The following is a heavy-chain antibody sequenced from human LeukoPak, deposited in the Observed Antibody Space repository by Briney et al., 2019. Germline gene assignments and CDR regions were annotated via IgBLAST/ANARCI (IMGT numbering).Heavy chain of an antibody. CDR2: IRYDGSNK. CDR1: GFTFSIYD. Sequence: GGSLRLSCAASGFTFSIYDMHWVRQAPGKGLEWVAFIRYDGSNKYYADSVKGRFTISRDNSKNTLYLQMNSVRAEDTAVYYCAKGRHYYDSSDLLQDFNYFDYWGQGTLVTVSS. J-gene: IGHJ4*02. CDR3: AKGRHYYDSSDLLQDFNYFDY. D-gene: IGHD3-22*01. V-gene: IGHV3-30*02.